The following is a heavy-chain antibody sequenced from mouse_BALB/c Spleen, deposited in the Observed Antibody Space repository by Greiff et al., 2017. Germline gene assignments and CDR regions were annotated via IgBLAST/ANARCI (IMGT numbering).Heavy chain of an antibody. CDR1: GFTFSSYC. V-gene: IGHV5-6*01. Sequence: EVQLVESGGDLVKPGGSLKLSCAASGFTFSSYCMSWVRQTPDKRLEWIATISSGGSYTYYPDSVKGRFTISRDTAKNTLYLQMSRLKSEDTAMYDCARSCPAGYYAMDYWGQGTSVTVSS. CDR3: ARSCPAGYYAMDY. J-gene: IGHJ4*01. CDR2: ISSGGSYT.